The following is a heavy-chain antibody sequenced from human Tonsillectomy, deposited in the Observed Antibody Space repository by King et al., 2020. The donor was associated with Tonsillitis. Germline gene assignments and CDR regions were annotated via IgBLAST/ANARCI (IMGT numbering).Heavy chain of an antibody. Sequence: VQLVESGGGLVQPGGSLRLSCAASGFTFSSYEMNWVRQAPGKGLEWVSYISISGSTIYYADSVKGRFTISRDNAKNSLDLQMNSLRAWDTAVYYCAREGIDYYDSSGYYRVDAFDIWGQGTMVTVSS. D-gene: IGHD3-22*01. V-gene: IGHV3-48*03. CDR1: GFTFSSYE. CDR2: ISISGSTI. J-gene: IGHJ3*02. CDR3: AREGIDYYDSSGYYRVDAFDI.